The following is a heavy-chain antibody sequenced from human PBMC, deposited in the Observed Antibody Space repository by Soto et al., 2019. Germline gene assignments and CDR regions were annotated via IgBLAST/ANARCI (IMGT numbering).Heavy chain of an antibody. CDR1: GYTFTSYY. CDR2: FNPASTGT. Sequence: QVQLVQSGAEVMKPGASVKVSCKASGYTFTSYYMHWLRQAPGQGLEWVGFFNPASTGTTHAQKVQGRVTMTKDTSASTAYLELSSLSSEDTAIYYCARETGYGGSYTFGMDVWGQGTTVTVSS. J-gene: IGHJ6*02. V-gene: IGHV1-46*01. D-gene: IGHD1-26*01. CDR3: ARETGYGGSYTFGMDV.